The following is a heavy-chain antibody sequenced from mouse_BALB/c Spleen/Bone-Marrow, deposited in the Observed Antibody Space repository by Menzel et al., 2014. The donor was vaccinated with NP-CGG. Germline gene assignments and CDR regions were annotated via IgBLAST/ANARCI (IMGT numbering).Heavy chain of an antibody. CDR3: ARYDGPAWFAY. V-gene: IGHV1S81*02. CDR1: GYTFTSYW. Sequence: VQLQQSGAELVKPGASVKLSCKASGYTFTSYWIHWVKLRPGHGLECIGEINPSNGRTNYNEKFKNKATLTVDKSSSTAYIQLSSLTSEDSAVYYCARYDGPAWFAYWGQGTLVTVS. CDR2: INPSNGRT. J-gene: IGHJ3*01. D-gene: IGHD2-3*01.